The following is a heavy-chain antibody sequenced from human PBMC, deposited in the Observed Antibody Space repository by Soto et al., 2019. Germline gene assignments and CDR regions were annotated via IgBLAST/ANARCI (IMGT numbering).Heavy chain of an antibody. Sequence: QVQLVQSGAEVKKPGSSVKVSCKASGGTFSSYAISWVRQAPGQGLEWMGGIIPICGTANYAQKFQGRVTISEDESTSTADMELSSLRSEDTAVYYCARDLAVAGNAGLTQYYYYGMDVWGQGTTVTVSS. CDR1: GGTFSSYA. CDR3: ARDLAVAGNAGLTQYYYYGMDV. V-gene: IGHV1-69*01. CDR2: IIPICGTA. D-gene: IGHD6-19*01. J-gene: IGHJ6*02.